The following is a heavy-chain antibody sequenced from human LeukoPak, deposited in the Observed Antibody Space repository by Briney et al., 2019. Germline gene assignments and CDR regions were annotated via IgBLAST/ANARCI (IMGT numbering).Heavy chain of an antibody. CDR3: ASPGDYGGNSAHY. Sequence: SVKVSCKASGGTFSSYAISWVRQAPGQGLEWMGGIIPIFGTANYAQKFQGRVTITADESTSTAYMELSSLRSEDTAVYYCASPGDYGGNSAHYWGQGTLVTVSS. D-gene: IGHD4-23*01. CDR2: IIPIFGTA. J-gene: IGHJ4*02. V-gene: IGHV1-69*13. CDR1: GGTFSSYA.